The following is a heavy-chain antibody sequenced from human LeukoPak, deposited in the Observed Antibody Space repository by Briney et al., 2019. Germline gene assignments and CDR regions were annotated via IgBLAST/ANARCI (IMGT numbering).Heavy chain of an antibody. D-gene: IGHD6-19*01. CDR3: AKVASGWYRSHLDY. V-gene: IGHV3-23*01. Sequence: PGGSLRLSCAASGFTFSSYAMSWVRQAPGEGLKWVSAISGSGGSTDYADSVKGRFTISRDNSKNTLYLQMNSLRAEDTAVYYCAKVASGWYRSHLDYWGQGTLVTVSS. CDR2: ISGSGGST. J-gene: IGHJ4*02. CDR1: GFTFSSYA.